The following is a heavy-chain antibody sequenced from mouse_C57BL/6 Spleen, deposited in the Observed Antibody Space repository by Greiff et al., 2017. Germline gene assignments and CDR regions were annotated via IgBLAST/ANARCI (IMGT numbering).Heavy chain of an antibody. Sequence: QVQLQQPGAELVMPGASVKLSCKASGYTFTSYWMHWVKQRPGQGLEWIGEIDPSDSYTTYNQKFKGKSTLTVDKSSSTAYMQLSSLTSEDSAVYYCARRDYGSSYEYFDVWGTGTTVTVSS. J-gene: IGHJ1*03. CDR2: IDPSDSYT. CDR1: GYTFTSYW. D-gene: IGHD1-1*01. CDR3: ARRDYGSSYEYFDV. V-gene: IGHV1-69*01.